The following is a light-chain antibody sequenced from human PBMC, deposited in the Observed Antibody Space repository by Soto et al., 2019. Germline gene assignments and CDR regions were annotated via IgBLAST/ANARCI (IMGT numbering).Light chain of an antibody. V-gene: IGKV1-39*01. CDR3: QQNYNTPPT. CDR2: AAS. CDR1: QSINNY. Sequence: DIQITKSPSSLSASVGDRVTITCRASQSINNYLSWYRQKPGKAPELLIYAASGSQSGVPSRFSGSASGTDFTLTISSLHPEDFATYYCQQNYNTPPTFGQGTKVDIK. J-gene: IGKJ1*01.